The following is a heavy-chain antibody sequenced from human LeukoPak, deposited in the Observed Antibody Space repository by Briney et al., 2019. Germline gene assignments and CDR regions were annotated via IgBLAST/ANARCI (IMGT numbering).Heavy chain of an antibody. CDR2: INPNSGGT. Sequence: ASVKVSCKASGYTFTGYYMHWVRQAPGQGLEWMGWINPNSGGTNYAQKFQGWVTMTRDTSISTAYMELSRLRSDDTAVYYRARATTVTTWAYYYYYGMDVWGQGTTVTVSS. CDR3: ARATTVTTWAYYYYYGMDV. V-gene: IGHV1-2*04. D-gene: IGHD4-17*01. CDR1: GYTFTGYY. J-gene: IGHJ6*02.